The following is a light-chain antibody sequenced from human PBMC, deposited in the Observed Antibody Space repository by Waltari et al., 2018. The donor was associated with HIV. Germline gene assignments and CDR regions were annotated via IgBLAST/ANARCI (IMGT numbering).Light chain of an antibody. J-gene: IGKJ1*01. CDR3: QKYDSAPLT. Sequence: DIQMTQSPSSLSASIGDTVTVTCRASQDISNFLAWYQQTPGKNPQLLIYAASTLQSGVPSRFSGSGSGTDFVLTITSLQPEDGATYFCQKYDSAPLTFGQGTKVEIK. CDR1: QDISNF. CDR2: AAS. V-gene: IGKV1-27*01.